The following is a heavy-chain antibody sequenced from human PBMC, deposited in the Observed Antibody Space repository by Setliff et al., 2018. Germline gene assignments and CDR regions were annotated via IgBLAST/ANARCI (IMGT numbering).Heavy chain of an antibody. Sequence: ASVKVSCKASGYTFTNYAMTWMRQAPGQGLEYMGWINTNTGNPIYAQGFTGRFVFSLDTSVSTAYLQISSLKSEDTAVYYCAREGVDSRSSTDYRYSMDVWGKGTTVTVSS. V-gene: IGHV7-4-1*02. J-gene: IGHJ6*03. CDR1: GYTFTNYA. D-gene: IGHD3-22*01. CDR3: AREGVDSRSSTDYRYSMDV. CDR2: INTNTGNP.